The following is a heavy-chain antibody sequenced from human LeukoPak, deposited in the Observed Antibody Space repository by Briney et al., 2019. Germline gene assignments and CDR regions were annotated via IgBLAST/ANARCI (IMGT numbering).Heavy chain of an antibody. CDR3: AKGPWYCSSTSCYTGYYYYMDV. V-gene: IGHV3-30*02. Sequence: GGSLRLSCAASGFTFSSYGMHWVRQAPGKGLEWVAFIRYDGSNKYYADSVKGRFTISRDNSKNTLYLQMNSLRAEDTAVYYCAKGPWYCSSTSCYTGYYYYMDVWGKGTTVTVSS. CDR2: IRYDGSNK. CDR1: GFTFSSYG. J-gene: IGHJ6*03. D-gene: IGHD2-2*02.